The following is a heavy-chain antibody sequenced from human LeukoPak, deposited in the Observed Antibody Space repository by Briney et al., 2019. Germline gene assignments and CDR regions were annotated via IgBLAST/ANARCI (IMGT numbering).Heavy chain of an antibody. CDR3: ARESGIAVAGLDY. CDR2: IIPIFGTA. CDR1: GGTFSSYA. Sequence: SVKVSYKASGGTFSSYAISWVRQAPGQGLEWMGRIIPIFGTANYAQKFQGRVTITTDESTSTAYMELSSLRSEDTAVYYCARESGIAVAGLDYWGQGTLVTVSS. V-gene: IGHV1-69*05. J-gene: IGHJ4*02. D-gene: IGHD6-19*01.